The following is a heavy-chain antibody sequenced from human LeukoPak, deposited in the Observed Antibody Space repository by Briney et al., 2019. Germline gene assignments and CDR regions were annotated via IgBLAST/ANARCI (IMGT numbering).Heavy chain of an antibody. CDR1: GFSFTTYW. Sequence: GESLKISCVGSGFSFTTYWIAWVRQMPGKGLEWMGIIYPGDSDTRYSPSFQGQVTISADKSISTAYLQWSSLKASDTAMYYCAGYSGSQQNPRYWGQGTLVTVSS. CDR3: AGYSGSQQNPRY. CDR2: IYPGDSDT. V-gene: IGHV5-51*01. J-gene: IGHJ4*02. D-gene: IGHD1-26*01.